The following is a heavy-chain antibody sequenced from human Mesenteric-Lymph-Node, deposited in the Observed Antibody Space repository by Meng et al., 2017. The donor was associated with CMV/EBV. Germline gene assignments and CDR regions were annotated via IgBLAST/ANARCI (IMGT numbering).Heavy chain of an antibody. J-gene: IGHJ4*02. CDR2: IYRSGSA. CDR3: ARGGNSDSSFDY. V-gene: IGHV4-30-2*01. Sequence: VSGGSIHSGGYYWSWIRQPPGKGLEWIGYIYRSGSAFYNPPLKSRVSISIDTSNNQLSLKLYSVTAADTAVYFCARGGNSDSSFDYWGQGTLVTVSS. D-gene: IGHD4-23*01. CDR1: GGSIHSGGYY.